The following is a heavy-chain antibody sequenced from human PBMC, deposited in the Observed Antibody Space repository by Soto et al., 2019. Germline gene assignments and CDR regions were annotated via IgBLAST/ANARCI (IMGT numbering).Heavy chain of an antibody. D-gene: IGHD6-6*01. CDR3: ARQAARNYIDS. CDR1: GFTFSDYS. CDR2: IDSRGRTL. V-gene: IGHV3-11*01. Sequence: GGSLRLSCVASGFTFSDYSMSWIRQAPGKGLEWLTFIDSRGRTLSYADSVRGRFTISRDNAENSVYLQMDSLRADDTAVYYCARQAARNYIDSWGQGNSVTVSS. J-gene: IGHJ4*02.